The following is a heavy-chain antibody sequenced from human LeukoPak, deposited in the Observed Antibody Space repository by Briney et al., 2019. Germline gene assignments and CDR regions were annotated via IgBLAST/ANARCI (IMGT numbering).Heavy chain of an antibody. Sequence: SETLSLTCAVYGGSFSGYYWSWIRQPPGKGLEWIGEINHSGSTNYNPSLKSRVTISVDTSKNQFSLKLSSVTAADTAVYYCAREYSSSHVDYWGQGTLVTVSS. V-gene: IGHV4-34*01. J-gene: IGHJ4*02. D-gene: IGHD6-6*01. CDR3: AREYSSSHVDY. CDR1: GGSFSGYY. CDR2: INHSGST.